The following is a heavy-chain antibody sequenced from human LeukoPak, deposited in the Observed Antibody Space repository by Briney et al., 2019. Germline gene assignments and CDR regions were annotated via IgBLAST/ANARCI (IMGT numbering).Heavy chain of an antibody. CDR2: IIPILGIA. V-gene: IGHV1-69*04. Sequence: SVKVSCKASVGTFSSYAISWVRQAPGQGLEWVGRIIPILGIANYAQKFQGRVTITADKSTSTAYMELSSLRSEDTAVYYCARDDYGDYVGFDYWGQGTLVTVSS. D-gene: IGHD4-17*01. CDR3: ARDDYGDYVGFDY. J-gene: IGHJ4*02. CDR1: VGTFSSYA.